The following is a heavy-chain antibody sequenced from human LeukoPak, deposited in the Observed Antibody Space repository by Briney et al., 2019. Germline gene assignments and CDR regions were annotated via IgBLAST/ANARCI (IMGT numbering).Heavy chain of an antibody. D-gene: IGHD3-3*01. V-gene: IGHV3-23*01. Sequence: GGSLRLSCAASGFTFSSYAMSWVRQAPGKGLEWVSAISGSGGSTYYADSVKGRFTISRDNSKNTLYLQMNSLRAEDTAVYYCASGSVLWSGPPSGFDYWGQGTLVTVSS. CDR3: ASGSVLWSGPPSGFDY. J-gene: IGHJ4*02. CDR1: GFTFSSYA. CDR2: ISGSGGST.